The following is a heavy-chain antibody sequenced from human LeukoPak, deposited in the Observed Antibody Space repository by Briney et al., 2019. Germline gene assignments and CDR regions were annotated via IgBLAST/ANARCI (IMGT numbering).Heavy chain of an antibody. D-gene: IGHD1-26*01. CDR1: GFTVTGNY. CDR2: IYSGGST. J-gene: IGHJ4*02. V-gene: IGHV3-53*01. CDR3: ARGAIFVGGVGAQDY. Sequence: PGGSLRLSCAASGFTVTGNYMSWVRQAPGKGLEWVSVIYSGGSTFYADSVKGRFTISRDNSKNTLFLQMHSLRAEDTAVYYCARGAIFVGGVGAQDYWGQGTLVTVS.